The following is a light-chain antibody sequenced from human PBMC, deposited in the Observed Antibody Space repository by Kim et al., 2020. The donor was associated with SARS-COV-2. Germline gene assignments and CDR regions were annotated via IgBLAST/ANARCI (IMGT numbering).Light chain of an antibody. V-gene: IGKV1D-13*01. CDR1: HGINSA. CDR2: DAS. Sequence: AIPLTQSPSSLSASVGDRVTLSCRASHGINSALAWYQQKPGSPPKLLIFDASNLETGVPSRFSGSGSGTDFTFTISSLQPEDIATYYCQQYDNLPYTFGQGTKLEI. CDR3: QQYDNLPYT. J-gene: IGKJ2*01.